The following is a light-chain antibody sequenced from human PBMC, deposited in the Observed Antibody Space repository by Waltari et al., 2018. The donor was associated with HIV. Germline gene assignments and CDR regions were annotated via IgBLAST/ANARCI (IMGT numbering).Light chain of an antibody. J-gene: IGLJ2*01. V-gene: IGLV3-1*01. CDR2: QDS. Sequence: SYELTQPPSVSVSPGQTASITCSGDKLGDTYACWYQQKPGQSPVLVIYQDSKRPSGIPERFSGSNSGNTATLTISGTQAMDEADYYCQAWDSSTATVFGGGTKLTVL. CDR1: KLGDTY. CDR3: QAWDSSTATV.